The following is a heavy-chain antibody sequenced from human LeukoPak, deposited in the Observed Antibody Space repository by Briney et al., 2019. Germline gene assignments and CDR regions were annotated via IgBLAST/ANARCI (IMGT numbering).Heavy chain of an antibody. Sequence: SETLSLTCTVSGASISTNSYYWGWIRQPPGKGLEWIGGIYYTGSTYYNASLQSRVTISIDMSKNQFSLRLNSVTAADTAMYYCVKSGGYGLIDYWGQGTLVTVSS. V-gene: IGHV4-39*01. CDR3: VKSGGYGLIDY. CDR2: IYYTGST. J-gene: IGHJ4*02. CDR1: GASISTNSYY. D-gene: IGHD1-26*01.